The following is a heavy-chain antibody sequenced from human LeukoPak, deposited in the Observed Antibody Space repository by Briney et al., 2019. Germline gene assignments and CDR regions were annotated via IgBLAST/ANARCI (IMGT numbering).Heavy chain of an antibody. D-gene: IGHD3-16*01. CDR1: GFTFSTYW. CDR2: ISYDGSNK. V-gene: IGHV3-30*03. J-gene: IGHJ6*03. CDR3: AREDRLSPYYYYMDV. Sequence: PGGSLRLSCAASGFTFSTYWMSWVRQAPGKGLEWVAVISYDGSNKYYADSVKGRFTISRDNSKNTLYLQMNSLRAEDTAVYYCAREDRLSPYYYYMDVWGKGTTVTVSS.